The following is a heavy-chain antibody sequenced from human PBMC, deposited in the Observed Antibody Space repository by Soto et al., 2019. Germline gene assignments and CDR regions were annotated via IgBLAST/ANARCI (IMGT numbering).Heavy chain of an antibody. V-gene: IGHV3-23*01. CDR1: GFTFSSVA. Sequence: GGSLRLSCAASGFTFSSVAMAWVRQAPGKGLEWVSSITDSGGSTDYADSVKGRFTISRDSSRNTLYLQMNSLRADDTAVYYCAKLYWNPRYFDYWGQGTRVTVSS. CDR3: AKLYWNPRYFDY. D-gene: IGHD1-1*01. CDR2: ITDSGGST. J-gene: IGHJ4*02.